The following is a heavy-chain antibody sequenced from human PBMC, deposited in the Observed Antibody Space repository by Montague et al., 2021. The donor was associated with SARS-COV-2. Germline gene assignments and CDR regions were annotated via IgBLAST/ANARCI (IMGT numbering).Heavy chain of an antibody. CDR1: GGSFNDYY. V-gene: IGHV4-34*01. CDR2: ITHSGGI. J-gene: IGHJ3*01. CDR3: ARGQVTAFAVFIVFPAAGALDS. D-gene: IGHD3-3*01. Sequence: SETLSLTCAVYGGSFNDYYWTWVRQPPGKGLEWVGEITHSGGIKYNPSLQNRVSMSVDKSKNQFSLKLTSVPVADAATYYCARGQVTAFAVFIVFPAAGALDSWGRGTTVTVSS.